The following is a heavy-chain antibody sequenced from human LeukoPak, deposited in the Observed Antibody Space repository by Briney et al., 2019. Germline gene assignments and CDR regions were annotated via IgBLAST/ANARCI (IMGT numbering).Heavy chain of an antibody. CDR2: INPNTGDT. CDR3: AVNTATADYFDY. D-gene: IGHD2-21*02. Sequence: ASVKVSCKASGYTFTGYYIHWLRQAPGQGLEWMGWINPNTGDTDYAQKFQGRVTMTRDTSISTAYMELSRLRSDDTAVYYCAVNTATADYFDYWGQGTLVTVSS. CDR1: GYTFTGYY. J-gene: IGHJ4*02. V-gene: IGHV1-2*02.